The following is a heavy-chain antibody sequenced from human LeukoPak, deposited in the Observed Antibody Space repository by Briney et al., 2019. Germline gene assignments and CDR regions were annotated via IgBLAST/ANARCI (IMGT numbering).Heavy chain of an antibody. CDR3: ARPGRSGYSGYESPHYYYMDV. J-gene: IGHJ6*03. D-gene: IGHD5-12*01. CDR2: IYYSGST. V-gene: IGHV4-39*07. Sequence: PSETLSLTCAVSGGSISSSSYYWGWIRQPPGKGLEWIGSIYYSGSTYYNPSLKSRVTISVDTSKNQFSLKLSSVTAADTAVYYCARPGRSGYSGYESPHYYYMDVWGKGTTVTVSS. CDR1: GGSISSSSYY.